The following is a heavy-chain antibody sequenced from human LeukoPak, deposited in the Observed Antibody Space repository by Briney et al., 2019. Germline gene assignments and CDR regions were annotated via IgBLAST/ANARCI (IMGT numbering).Heavy chain of an antibody. CDR2: IYYSGST. CDR1: GGSISSGGYY. J-gene: IGHJ4*02. D-gene: IGHD3-22*01. CDR3: ASSAYYDSSGYYYFDY. V-gene: IGHV4-31*03. Sequence: SETLSLTCTVSGGSISSGGYYWSWIRQHPGKGLEWIGYIYYSGSTYYNPSLRSRVTISVDTSKNQFSLKLSSVTAADTAVCYCASSAYYDSSGYYYFDYWGQGTLVTVSS.